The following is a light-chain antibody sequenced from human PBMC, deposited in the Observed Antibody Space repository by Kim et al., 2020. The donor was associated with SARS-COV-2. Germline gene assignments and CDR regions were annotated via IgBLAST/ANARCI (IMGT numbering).Light chain of an antibody. CDR2: YDS. J-gene: IGLJ2*01. CDR1: NIGGKS. V-gene: IGLV3-21*04. CDR3: QVWDSSSDHPRV. Sequence: PGKTAMITCGGNNIGGKSVHWYQQKPGQAPVLVIYYDSDRPSGIPERFSGSNSGNTATLTISRVEAGDEADYYCQVWDSSSDHPRVFGGGTQLTVL.